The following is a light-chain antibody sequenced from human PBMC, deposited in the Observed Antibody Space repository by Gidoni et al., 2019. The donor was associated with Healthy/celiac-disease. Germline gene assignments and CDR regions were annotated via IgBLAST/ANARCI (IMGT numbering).Light chain of an antibody. CDR2: KDS. CDR1: ALQKQY. Sequence: SYELTQPPSVAVSPGQPARSTCSGDALQKQYAYWYQPRPGQAPVLVISKDSARPSGIPERFSGSSSWTTVTLTISGVQAEDAADYYCQSADSSGTYWVFGGGTKLTVL. V-gene: IGLV3-25*02. J-gene: IGLJ3*02. CDR3: QSADSSGTYWV.